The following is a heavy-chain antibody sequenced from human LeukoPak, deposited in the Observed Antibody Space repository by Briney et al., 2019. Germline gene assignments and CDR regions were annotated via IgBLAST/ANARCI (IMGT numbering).Heavy chain of an antibody. CDR2: ISYDGSNK. CDR1: GFTFSSYA. Sequence: GGSLRLSCAASGFTFSSYAMHWVRQAPGKGLEWVAVISYDGSNKYYADSVKGRFTISRDNSKNTLYLQMNSLRAEDTAVYYCARDMVRGVIIGGFDYWGQGTLVTVSS. CDR3: ARDMVRGVIIGGFDY. V-gene: IGHV3-30*04. D-gene: IGHD3-10*01. J-gene: IGHJ4*02.